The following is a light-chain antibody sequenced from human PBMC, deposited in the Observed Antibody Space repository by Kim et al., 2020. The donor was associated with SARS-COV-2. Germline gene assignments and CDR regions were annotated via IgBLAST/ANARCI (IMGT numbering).Light chain of an antibody. J-gene: IGLJ1*01. CDR3: SSYTRSTPPYYV. Sequence: QSALTQPASVSGSPGQSITITCTATSSDVGGYNYVSWYQQYPGKAPKLIVYGVTNRPSGISNRFSASKSDNTASLTISGLQAEDEADYYCSSYTRSTPPYYVFGTGTKVTVL. CDR1: SSDVGGYNY. V-gene: IGLV2-14*03. CDR2: GVT.